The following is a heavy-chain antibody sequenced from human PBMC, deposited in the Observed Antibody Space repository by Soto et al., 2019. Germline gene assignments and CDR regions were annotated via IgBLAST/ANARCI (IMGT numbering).Heavy chain of an antibody. J-gene: IGHJ4*02. Sequence: GGSLRLSCAASGFTFSSYGMHWVRQAPGKGLEWVAVISYDGSNKYYADSVKGRFTISRDNSKNTLYLQMNSLRAEDTAVYYCAKDRGFMITFGGVIVPFDYWGQGTLVTVSS. D-gene: IGHD3-16*02. V-gene: IGHV3-30*18. CDR1: GFTFSSYG. CDR3: AKDRGFMITFGGVIVPFDY. CDR2: ISYDGSNK.